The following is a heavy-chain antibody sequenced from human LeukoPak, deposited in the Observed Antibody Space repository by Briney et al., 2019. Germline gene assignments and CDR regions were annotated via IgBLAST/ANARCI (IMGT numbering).Heavy chain of an antibody. J-gene: IGHJ4*02. CDR3: ARGAPPQN. Sequence: SETLSLTCTVSGGSISSSSYYWGWIRQPPGKGLEWIGSVYYTGASYYNPSLKSRVTISIDTSKRHFSLKLTSVTAADTAVYYCARGAPPQNWGQGTLVTVSS. V-gene: IGHV4-39*07. CDR2: VYYTGAS. CDR1: GGSISSSSYY.